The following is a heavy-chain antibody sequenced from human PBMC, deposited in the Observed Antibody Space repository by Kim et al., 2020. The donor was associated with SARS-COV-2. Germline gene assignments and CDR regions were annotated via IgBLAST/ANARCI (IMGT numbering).Heavy chain of an antibody. J-gene: IGHJ4*02. CDR2: RGNT. D-gene: IGHD6-13*01. CDR3: ARGIATDY. Sequence: RGNTGYAQKLQGRITMTRNTSISTAYMELSSLRSEDTAVYYCARGIATDYWGQGTLVTVSS. V-gene: IGHV1-8*01.